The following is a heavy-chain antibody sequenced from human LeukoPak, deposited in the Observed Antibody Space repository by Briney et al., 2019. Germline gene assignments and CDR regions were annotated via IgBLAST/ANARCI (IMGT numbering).Heavy chain of an antibody. Sequence: KPSETLSLTCAVYGGSFSGYYWSWIRQPPGKGLEWIGEINHSGSTNYNPSLKSRVTISVDTSKNQFSLRLSFVTVADTAVYYCARDLIYDIWGQGSLVTVSS. CDR1: GGSFSGYY. D-gene: IGHD3-9*01. CDR2: INHSGST. V-gene: IGHV4-34*01. CDR3: ARDLIYDI. J-gene: IGHJ4*02.